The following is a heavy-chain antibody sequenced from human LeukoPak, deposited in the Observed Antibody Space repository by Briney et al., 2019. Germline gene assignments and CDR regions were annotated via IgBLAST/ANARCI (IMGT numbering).Heavy chain of an antibody. CDR1: GGSISNYY. V-gene: IGHV4-59*08. CDR3: ARQRREGGIASYYYGLDV. D-gene: IGHD1-26*01. J-gene: IGHJ6*02. CDR2: IYYIGNT. Sequence: SETLSLICTVSGGSISNYYWGWIRQPPGKGLEWIGWIYYIGNTNYNPSLKSRVTISIDTSKNHFSLILSSVTAADMAAYYCARQRREGGIASYYYGLDVWGQGTTVTVSS.